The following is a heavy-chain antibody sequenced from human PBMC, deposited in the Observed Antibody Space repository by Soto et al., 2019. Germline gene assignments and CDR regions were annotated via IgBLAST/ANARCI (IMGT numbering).Heavy chain of an antibody. V-gene: IGHV1-2*02. CDR3: ATGVIWIGYFTVDS. J-gene: IGHJ4*02. CDR1: GYTFSDYY. Sequence: QVQLVQSGAEVRKPGASVKVSCKASGYTFSDYYIHWVRQAPGQGLEWMGWINPNSGGTKYAPKFQGGVTMTRDTSITTAYMELSRLRSGDTAVYYCATGVIWIGYFTVDSWGQGTRVTVSS. D-gene: IGHD3-3*01. CDR2: INPNSGGT.